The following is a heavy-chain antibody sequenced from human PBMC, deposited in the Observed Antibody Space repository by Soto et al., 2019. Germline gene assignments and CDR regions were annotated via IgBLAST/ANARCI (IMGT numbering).Heavy chain of an antibody. Sequence: QVQLVQSGAEVKKPGSSVKVSCKASGGTFSSYAISWVRQAPGQGLEWMGGIIPIFGTANYAQKFQGRVTITADESTSTAYMELSSLRSEDTAVYYCVRDREGIAVATSFDYWGQGTLVTVSS. V-gene: IGHV1-69*01. J-gene: IGHJ4*02. CDR3: VRDREGIAVATSFDY. D-gene: IGHD6-19*01. CDR2: IIPIFGTA. CDR1: GGTFSSYA.